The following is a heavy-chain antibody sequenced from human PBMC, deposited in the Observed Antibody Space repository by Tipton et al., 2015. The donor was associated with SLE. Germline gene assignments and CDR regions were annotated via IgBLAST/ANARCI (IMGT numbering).Heavy chain of an antibody. J-gene: IGHJ3*02. CDR3: ARDSARSSRWYGDAFDI. CDR2: INSDGSST. Sequence: SLRLSCAASGFTFSSYWMHWVRQVPGKGLVWVSRINSDGSSTTYADSVKGRFTISRDNAKNTLYLQMNSLRAEDTAVYYCARDSARSSRWYGDAFDIWGQGTMVTVSS. V-gene: IGHV3-74*01. CDR1: GFTFSSYW. D-gene: IGHD6-13*01.